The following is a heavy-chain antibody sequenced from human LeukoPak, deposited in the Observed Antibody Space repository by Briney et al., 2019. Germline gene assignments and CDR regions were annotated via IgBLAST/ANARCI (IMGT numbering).Heavy chain of an antibody. CDR3: ARVGTTWFDP. J-gene: IGHJ5*02. V-gene: IGHV3-74*01. D-gene: IGHD7-27*01. CDR1: GFTFSSYW. Sequence: PGGSLRLSCAASGFTFSSYWIYWVRHAPGKGLVWVSRINSDGSSTSYADSAKGRFTISRDNAKNTVSLQMNSLRAEDTAVYYCARVGTTWFDPWGQGTLVTVSS. CDR2: INSDGSST.